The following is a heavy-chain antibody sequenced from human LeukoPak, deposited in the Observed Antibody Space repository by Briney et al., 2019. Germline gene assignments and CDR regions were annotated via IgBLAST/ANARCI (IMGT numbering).Heavy chain of an antibody. V-gene: IGHV3-23*01. J-gene: IGHJ6*03. CDR2: ISGSGGST. Sequence: GGTLRLSCAASGFTFSSYGMSWVRQAPGKGLEWVSAISGSGGSTYYADSVKGRFTISRDNSKNTLYLQMNSLRAEDTAVYYCARAESYYYYMDVWGKGTTVTISS. CDR3: ARAESYYYYMDV. CDR1: GFTFSSYG.